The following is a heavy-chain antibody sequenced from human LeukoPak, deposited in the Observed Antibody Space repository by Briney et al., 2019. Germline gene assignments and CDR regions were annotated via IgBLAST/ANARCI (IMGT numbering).Heavy chain of an antibody. CDR2: INPSSGST. V-gene: IGHV1-46*01. Sequence: ASVKVSCKASGYTFTSYYMHWVRQAPGQGLEWMGVINPSSGSTSYAQKFQGRVTMTRDTSTSTVYMELSSLRSEDTAVYYCARESVTTKDYWGQGTLVTVSS. D-gene: IGHD4-17*01. CDR1: GYTFTSYY. J-gene: IGHJ4*02. CDR3: ARESVTTKDY.